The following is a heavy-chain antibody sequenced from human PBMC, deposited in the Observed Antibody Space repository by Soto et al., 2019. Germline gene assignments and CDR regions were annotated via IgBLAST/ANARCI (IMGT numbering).Heavy chain of an antibody. J-gene: IGHJ5*02. CDR2: IIPIFGTA. CDR3: AGYCSGGSCSGSWGFDP. Sequence: QVQLVQSGAEVKKPGSSVKVSCKASGGTFSSYAISWVRQAPGQGLEWMGGIIPIFGTANYAQKFQGRVTITAYESTSTAYMELSSLRSEDTAVYYCAGYCSGGSCSGSWGFDPWGQGTLVTVSS. CDR1: GGTFSSYA. V-gene: IGHV1-69*01. D-gene: IGHD2-15*01.